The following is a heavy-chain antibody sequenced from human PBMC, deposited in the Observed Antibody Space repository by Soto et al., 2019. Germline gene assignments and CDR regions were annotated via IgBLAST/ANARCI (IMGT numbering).Heavy chain of an antibody. Sequence: GGSLRLSCAASGFTFSSYSMNWVRQAPGKGLEWVSYISSSSSTIYYADSVKGRFTISRDNAKNSLYLQMNSLRDEDTAVYYCARDPLGRSSGWSTIAYYFDYWGQGTLVTVSS. CDR2: ISSSSSTI. D-gene: IGHD6-19*01. V-gene: IGHV3-48*02. CDR3: ARDPLGRSSGWSTIAYYFDY. J-gene: IGHJ4*02. CDR1: GFTFSSYS.